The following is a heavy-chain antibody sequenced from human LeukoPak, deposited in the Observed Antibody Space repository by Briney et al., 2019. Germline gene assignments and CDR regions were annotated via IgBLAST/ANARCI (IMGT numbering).Heavy chain of an antibody. J-gene: IGHJ4*02. V-gene: IGHV4-61*01. CDR1: GGSFSSSSSY. D-gene: IGHD7-27*01. Sequence: SETLSLTCTVSGGSFSSSSSYWSWIRQPPGKGLEWIGYVYYSGTTTYSPSLKSRVTISIDKSKNQFSLVLTSVTAADTAVYYCARRDWGTSFDYWGQGILVTVSS. CDR2: VYYSGTT. CDR3: ARRDWGTSFDY.